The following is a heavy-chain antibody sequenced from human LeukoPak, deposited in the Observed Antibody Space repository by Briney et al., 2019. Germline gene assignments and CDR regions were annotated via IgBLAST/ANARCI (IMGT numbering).Heavy chain of an antibody. CDR1: GFKFSSYW. D-gene: IGHD1-1*01. Sequence: GGSLRLSCAASGFKFSSYWMSWVRQAPGKGLEWVANIKQDGSEKYYVDSVKGRFTISRDNAKNSQYLQMNSLRAEDAAGYYCARAGSPIDYLGQGTLVTVSS. V-gene: IGHV3-7*05. CDR3: ARAGSPIDY. CDR2: IKQDGSEK. J-gene: IGHJ4*02.